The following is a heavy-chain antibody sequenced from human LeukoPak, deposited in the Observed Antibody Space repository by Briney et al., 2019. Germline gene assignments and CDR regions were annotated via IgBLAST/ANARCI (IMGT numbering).Heavy chain of an antibody. CDR2: INHNGNVN. J-gene: IGHJ4*02. CDR3: ARGVDYYDSSGTIDY. CDR1: GFTFSSYW. V-gene: IGHV3-7*01. Sequence: GGSLRLSCAASGFTFSSYWMNWARQAPGKGLEWVASINHNGNVNYYVDSVKGRFTISRDNAKNSLYLQMSDLRAEDTAVYHCARGVDYYDSSGTIDYWGQGTLVTVSS. D-gene: IGHD3-22*01.